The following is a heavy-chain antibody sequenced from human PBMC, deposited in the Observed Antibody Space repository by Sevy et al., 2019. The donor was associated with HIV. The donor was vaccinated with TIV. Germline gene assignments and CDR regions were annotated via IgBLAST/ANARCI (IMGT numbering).Heavy chain of an antibody. CDR3: AKDLTERYSTSSGDFDY. J-gene: IGHJ4*02. V-gene: IGHV3-30*02. Sequence: GGSLRLSCAASGFTFNVYGMHWVRQAPGKGLQWVAFTRYDGSTKYYADSVKGRFTISRDNSKNTLYLQMNSLRVEDTAMYHCAKDLTERYSTSSGDFDYWGQGSLVTVSS. CDR2: TRYDGSTK. CDR1: GFTFNVYG. D-gene: IGHD6-6*01.